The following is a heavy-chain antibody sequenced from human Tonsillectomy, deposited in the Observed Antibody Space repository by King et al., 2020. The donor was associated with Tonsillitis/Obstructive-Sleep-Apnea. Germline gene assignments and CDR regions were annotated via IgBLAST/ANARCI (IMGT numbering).Heavy chain of an antibody. D-gene: IGHD2-2*01. Sequence: LQLQESGPGLVKASETLSLTCTVSGGSISSNDYYWGWIRQPPGKGLEWIGSVHYSGTAYFNPSLESRITISLDTSKNQFSLKLNSVTAEDTAVYFCGYPGAIGWGQGTLVIVSS. J-gene: IGHJ4*02. CDR3: GYPGAIG. CDR2: VHYSGTA. CDR1: GGSISSNDYY. V-gene: IGHV4-39*01.